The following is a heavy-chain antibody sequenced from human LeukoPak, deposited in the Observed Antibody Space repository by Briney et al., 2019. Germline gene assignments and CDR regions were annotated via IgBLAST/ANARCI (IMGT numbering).Heavy chain of an antibody. Sequence: SVKVSCKISGGTFGSYGISWVRQAPGQGLEWMGRTIPIRGMTNYAQKFQGRVTITTDESTSTAYMELSSLRSEDTAVYYCAQGGGSRGYYYYYMDVWGKGTTVTVSS. V-gene: IGHV1-69*04. CDR2: TIPIRGMT. CDR3: AQGGGSRGYYYYYMDV. CDR1: GGTFGSYG. D-gene: IGHD1-26*01. J-gene: IGHJ6*03.